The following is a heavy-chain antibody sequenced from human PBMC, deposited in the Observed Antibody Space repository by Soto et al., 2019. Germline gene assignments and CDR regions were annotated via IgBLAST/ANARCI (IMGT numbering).Heavy chain of an antibody. CDR1: GYTLTELS. V-gene: IGHV1-24*01. CDR3: ATSTFGGVIGPIDAFDI. D-gene: IGHD3-16*02. CDR2: FDPEDGET. J-gene: IGHJ3*02. Sequence: GASVKVSCKVSGYTLTELSMHWVRQAPGKGFEWMGGFDPEDGETIYAQKFQGRVTMTEDTSTDTAYMELSSLRSEDTAVYYCATSTFGGVIGPIDAFDIWGQGTMVTVSS.